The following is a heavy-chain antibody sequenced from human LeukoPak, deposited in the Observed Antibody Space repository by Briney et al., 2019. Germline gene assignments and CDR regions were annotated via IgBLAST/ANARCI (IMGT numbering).Heavy chain of an antibody. D-gene: IGHD2-15*01. CDR2: INPRGGST. J-gene: IGHJ3*02. Sequence: PWASVEVLYKSSVYTFPSYYMQGVRRPPRQGREWMGIINPRGGSTIYAQMSRRRVTMTRDTSTSTVYMELSSLRSEDTAVYYCAREKGDIVVVVAAGGDAFDIWGQGTMVTVSS. CDR1: VYTFPSYY. V-gene: IGHV1-46*01. CDR3: AREKGDIVVVVAAGGDAFDI.